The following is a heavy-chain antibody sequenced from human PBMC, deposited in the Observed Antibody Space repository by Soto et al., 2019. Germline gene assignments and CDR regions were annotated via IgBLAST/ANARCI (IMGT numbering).Heavy chain of an antibody. D-gene: IGHD2-15*01. CDR3: TVNKDVSRGWFDP. V-gene: IGHV3-15*07. Sequence: GGSLRLSCGASGFTLSKAWMNWVRQAPGKGLEWVGRIKSKTYGETTDYAAPVKGRFTISRDDSINTLYLQMDSLKTEDTAVYYCTVNKDVSRGWFDPWGQGPVVT. J-gene: IGHJ5*02. CDR1: GFTLSKAW. CDR2: IKSKTYGETT.